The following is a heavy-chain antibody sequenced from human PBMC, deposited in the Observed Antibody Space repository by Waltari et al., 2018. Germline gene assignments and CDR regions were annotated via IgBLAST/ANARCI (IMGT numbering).Heavy chain of an antibody. D-gene: IGHD3-16*02. CDR1: GFPFLHYA. CDR3: TRDRLRHTPNLIGLDY. J-gene: IGHJ4*02. Sequence: VQLVESGAALVHPGRCLRLSCQASGFPFLHYAMNWVRHAPGKRLQWVGFIRSKANGGTTENAASVKGRITISREDNKSIAYLQMNSLKAEDTAVYYCTRDRLRHTPNLIGLDYWGQGTLVTVSS. V-gene: IGHV3-49*04. CDR2: IRSKANGGTT.